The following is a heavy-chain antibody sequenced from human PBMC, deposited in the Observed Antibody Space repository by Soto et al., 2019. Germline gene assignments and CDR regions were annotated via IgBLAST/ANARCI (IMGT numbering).Heavy chain of an antibody. CDR1: GYNFASYW. CDR3: ARQGGAPYFDY. V-gene: IGHV5-10-1*01. CDR2: IDPSDSYT. D-gene: IGHD3-16*01. J-gene: IGHJ4*02. Sequence: PGESLKLSCQGSGYNFASYWIGWVRQKPGKGLEWMGRIDPSDSYTNYSPSFQGHVTISADKSISTAYLQWSSLKASDTAMYYCARQGGAPYFDYWGQGTLVTVSS.